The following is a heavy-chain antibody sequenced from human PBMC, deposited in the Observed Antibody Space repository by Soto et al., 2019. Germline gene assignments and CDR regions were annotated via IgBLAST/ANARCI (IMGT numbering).Heavy chain of an antibody. CDR3: ARSEPYYDFWSGYYNNWFDP. V-gene: IGHV1-18*01. Sequence: GASVKVSCKASGYTFTSYGISWVRQAPGQGLEWMGWISAYNGNTNYAQKLQGRVTMTTDTSTSTAYMELRSLRSDDTAVYYCARSEPYYDFWSGYYNNWFDPWGQGALVTVSS. CDR2: ISAYNGNT. J-gene: IGHJ5*02. D-gene: IGHD3-3*01. CDR1: GYTFTSYG.